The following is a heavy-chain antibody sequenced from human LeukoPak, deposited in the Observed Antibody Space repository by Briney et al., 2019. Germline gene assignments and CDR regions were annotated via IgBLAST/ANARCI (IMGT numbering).Heavy chain of an antibody. J-gene: IGHJ5*02. CDR2: FDPEDDER. Sequence: GASVKVSCKVSGYSLTELSMHWVRQAPGKGLEWMGGFDPEDDERIHAQKFQGRVTMTEDTSTDTAYMKLSSLGSDDTAVYYCAREIVVVPAAMGFDPWGQGTLVTVSS. CDR3: AREIVVVPAAMGFDP. CDR1: GYSLTELS. V-gene: IGHV1-24*01. D-gene: IGHD2-2*01.